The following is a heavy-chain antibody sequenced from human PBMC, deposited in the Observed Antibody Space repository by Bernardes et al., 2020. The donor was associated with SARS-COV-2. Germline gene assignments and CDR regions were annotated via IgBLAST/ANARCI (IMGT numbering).Heavy chain of an antibody. D-gene: IGHD2-15*01. J-gene: IGHJ6*02. CDR2: ISSSGSSI. CDR1: GFTLSDYY. CDR3: ARCSGGSCYYNYYYGMDV. Sequence: GGCLSPPCAASGFTLSDYYMSWIRQAPGKGLEWVSYISSSGSSIYYADSVKGRFTISRDNAKNSLYLQMNSLRAEDTAVYFCARCSGGSCYYNYYYGMDVWGQGTTVTVSS. V-gene: IGHV3-11*01.